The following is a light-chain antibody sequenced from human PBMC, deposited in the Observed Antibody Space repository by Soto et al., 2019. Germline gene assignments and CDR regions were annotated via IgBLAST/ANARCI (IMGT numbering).Light chain of an antibody. J-gene: IGLJ1*01. CDR3: QSYDDSLSVHYV. Sequence: QSVLTQPPSVNGAPGQRVTISCTGSSSNIGSTYDVQWYQQLPGTAPKLLIHGNTDRPSGVPDRFSGSKSGTSASLAITGLQADDEADYYCQSYDDSLSVHYVFGTGTKVTVL. V-gene: IGLV1-40*01. CDR2: GNT. CDR1: SSNIGSTYD.